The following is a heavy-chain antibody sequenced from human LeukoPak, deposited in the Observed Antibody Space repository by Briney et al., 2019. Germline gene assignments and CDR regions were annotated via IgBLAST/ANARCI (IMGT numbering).Heavy chain of an antibody. CDR2: IIPIFGTA. D-gene: IGHD3-22*01. CDR3: AREFDYYDSSGYHKWRAFDY. J-gene: IGHJ4*02. CDR1: GGTFSSYA. Sequence: SVKVSCKASGGTFSSYAISWVRQAPGQGREWMGGIIPIFGTANYAQKFQGRVTITADESTSTAYMELSSLRSEDTAVYYCAREFDYYDSSGYHKWRAFDYWGQGTLVTVSS. V-gene: IGHV1-69*13.